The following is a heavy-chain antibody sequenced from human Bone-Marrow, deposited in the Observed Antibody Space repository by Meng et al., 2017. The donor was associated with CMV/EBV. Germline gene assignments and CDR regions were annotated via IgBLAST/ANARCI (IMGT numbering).Heavy chain of an antibody. V-gene: IGHV1-46*01. J-gene: IGHJ5*02. CDR3: AREDRQMEWPPESNWLDP. Sequence: VSVKVSRKESLYTFTSYYMHWVRQALGQGLEWMAIINPSGGSTSDAQKLQGRVTMTRDTSISTAYMELSRLRSDDTAVYYRAREDRQMEWPPESNWLDPWGQGTLATFSS. D-gene: IGHD3-3*01. CDR1: LYTFTSYY. CDR2: INPSGGST.